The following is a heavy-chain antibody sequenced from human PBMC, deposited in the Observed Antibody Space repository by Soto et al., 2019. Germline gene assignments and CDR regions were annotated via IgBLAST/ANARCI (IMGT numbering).Heavy chain of an antibody. Sequence: EVQLVESGGGLVQPGGSLRLSCAATGFTFSTYWMHWVRQGPGKGLVWVSRISTDGSSTTYADSVKGRFTISRDNAKNTLYLQMTSLSAEDTAVYYGATAAGSNHPFDYWGPGSLVTVSS. D-gene: IGHD2-2*01. CDR3: ATAAGSNHPFDY. CDR2: ISTDGSST. J-gene: IGHJ4*02. V-gene: IGHV3-74*01. CDR1: GFTFSTYW.